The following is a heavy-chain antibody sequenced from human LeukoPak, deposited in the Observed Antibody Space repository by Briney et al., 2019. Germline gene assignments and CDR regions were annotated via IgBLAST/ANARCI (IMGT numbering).Heavy chain of an antibody. D-gene: IGHD2-2*01. CDR2: INHSGST. V-gene: IGHV4-34*01. Sequence: SETLSLTCAVYGGSFSGYYWSWIRQPPGKGLEWIGEINHSGSTNYNPSLKSRVIISVDTSKNQFSLKLSSVTAADTAVYYCARGRVMGSTSCLNYWGQGTLVTVSS. CDR1: GGSFSGYY. J-gene: IGHJ4*02. CDR3: ARGRVMGSTSCLNY.